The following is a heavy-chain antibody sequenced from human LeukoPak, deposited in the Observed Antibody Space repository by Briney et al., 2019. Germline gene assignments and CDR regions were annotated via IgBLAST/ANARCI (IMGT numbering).Heavy chain of an antibody. D-gene: IGHD3-10*01. J-gene: IGHJ4*02. CDR1: GGSISSSSYC. CDR3: ASYYGSGSYYNVPQTVDY. V-gene: IGHV4-39*01. Sequence: SETLSLTCTVSGGSISSSSYCWGWIRQPPGKGLEWIGSIYYSGSTYYNPSLKSRVTISVDTSKNQFSLKLSSVTAADTAVYYCASYYGSGSYYNVPQTVDYWGQGTLVTVSS. CDR2: IYYSGST.